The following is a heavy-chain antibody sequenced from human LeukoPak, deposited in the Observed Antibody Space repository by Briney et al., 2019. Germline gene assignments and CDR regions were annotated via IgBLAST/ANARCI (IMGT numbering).Heavy chain of an antibody. D-gene: IGHD1-26*01. CDR3: ARHGTPHYYFDY. CDR1: GGSFSGYY. Sequence: SETLSLTCAVYGGSFSGYYWSWLRQPPGKGLEWIGEINHSGSTNYNPSLKSRVTISVDTSKNQFSLKLSSVTAADTAVYYCARHGTPHYYFDYWGQGTLVTVSS. CDR2: INHSGST. V-gene: IGHV4-34*01. J-gene: IGHJ4*02.